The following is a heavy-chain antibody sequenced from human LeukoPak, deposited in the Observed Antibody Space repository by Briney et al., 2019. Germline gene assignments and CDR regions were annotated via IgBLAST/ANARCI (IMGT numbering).Heavy chain of an antibody. CDR3: ARGGYSSSTYYFDY. Sequence: PSETLSLTCAVSGGSISISNWWSWVRQPPGKGLEWSGEIYHSGSTNYNASLKSRVTISVDKSKNQFSLRLNSVTAADTAVYYCARGGYSSSTYYFDYWGQGTLVTVSS. CDR2: IYHSGST. J-gene: IGHJ4*02. CDR1: GGSISISNW. V-gene: IGHV4-4*02. D-gene: IGHD6-13*01.